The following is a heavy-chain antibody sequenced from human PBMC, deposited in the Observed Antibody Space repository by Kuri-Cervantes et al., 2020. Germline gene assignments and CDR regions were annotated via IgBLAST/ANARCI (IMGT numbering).Heavy chain of an antibody. D-gene: IGHD5-12*01. CDR2: ISWSSGSI. CDR3: ARDEVATKNAFDI. Sequence: SLKISCAASGFTFSSYAMHWVRQAPGKGLEWVSGISWSSGSIGYADSVKGRFTISRDNAKNSLYLQMNSLRAEDTAVYYCARDEVATKNAFDIWGQGTLVTVSS. CDR1: GFTFSSYA. J-gene: IGHJ4*02. V-gene: IGHV3-9*01.